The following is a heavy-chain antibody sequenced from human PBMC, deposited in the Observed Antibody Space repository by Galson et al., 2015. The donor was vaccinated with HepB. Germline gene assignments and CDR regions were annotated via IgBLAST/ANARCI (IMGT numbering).Heavy chain of an antibody. Sequence: SVKVSCKASGYTFTSYGISWVRQAPGQGLEWMGWISAYNGNTNYAQKLQGRVTMTTDTSTSTAYMELRSLRSDDTAVYYCARDGGAAGLHDYYYYGMDVWGQGTTVTVSS. V-gene: IGHV1-18*04. CDR1: GYTFTSYG. J-gene: IGHJ6*02. D-gene: IGHD6-13*01. CDR3: ARDGGAAGLHDYYYYGMDV. CDR2: ISAYNGNT.